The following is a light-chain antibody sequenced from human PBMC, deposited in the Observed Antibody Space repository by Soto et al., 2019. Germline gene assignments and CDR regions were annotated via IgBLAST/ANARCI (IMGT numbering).Light chain of an antibody. CDR1: QSVSSN. J-gene: IGKJ2*01. CDR3: QQYNNWPPYT. Sequence: EILMTQSPATLSVSPGERATLSCRASQSVSSNLAWYQQKPGQAPRLLIYGASSRATGIPARFSGSGPGTAFTLTISSLQPEDFAVYFCQQYNNWPPYTFGQGTKLEIK. V-gene: IGKV3-15*01. CDR2: GAS.